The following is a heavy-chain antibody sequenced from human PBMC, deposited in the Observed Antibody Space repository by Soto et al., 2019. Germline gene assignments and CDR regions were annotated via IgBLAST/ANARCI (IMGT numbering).Heavy chain of an antibody. V-gene: IGHV1-18*01. Sequence: VKLSVKASGYTFTIYGISCVRQAPGQGLEWMGWISAYNGNTNYAQKLQGRVTMTTDTSTSTAYTELRSLRSDDTAVYYCARSGGSYDFWSGYFSYYYYGMDVWGQETTVTVSS. J-gene: IGHJ6*02. CDR1: GYTFTIYG. CDR3: ARSGGSYDFWSGYFSYYYYGMDV. CDR2: ISAYNGNT. D-gene: IGHD3-3*01.